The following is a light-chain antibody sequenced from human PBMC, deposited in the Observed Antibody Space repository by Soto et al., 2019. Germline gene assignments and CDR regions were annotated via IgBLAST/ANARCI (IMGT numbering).Light chain of an antibody. Sequence: QSALTQPASVSGSPGQSITISCTGTSSDVGGYNYVSWYQQYPGKAPKVMIYEVTNRPSGVSNRLSGSKSGNTASLTISGLQAEDEADYYCSSYTSSNTLIFGGGTKVTVL. CDR1: SSDVGGYNY. V-gene: IGLV2-14*01. CDR2: EVT. J-gene: IGLJ2*01. CDR3: SSYTSSNTLI.